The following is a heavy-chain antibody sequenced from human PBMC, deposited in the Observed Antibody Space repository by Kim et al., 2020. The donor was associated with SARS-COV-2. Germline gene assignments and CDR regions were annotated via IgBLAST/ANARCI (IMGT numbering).Heavy chain of an antibody. CDR2: INTNTGNP. D-gene: IGHD3-16*02. CDR1: GYTFTSYA. V-gene: IGHV7-4-1*02. Sequence: ASVKVSCKASGYTFTSYAMNWVRQAPGQGLEWMGWINTNTGNPTYAQGFTGRFVFSLDTSVSTAYLQISSLKAEDTAVYYCARDQGYDYIWGSYHSLTFDYWGQGTLVTVSS. J-gene: IGHJ4*02. CDR3: ARDQGYDYIWGSYHSLTFDY.